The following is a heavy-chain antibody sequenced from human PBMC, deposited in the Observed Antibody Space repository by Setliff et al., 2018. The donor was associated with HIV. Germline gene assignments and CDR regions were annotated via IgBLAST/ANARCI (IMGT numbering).Heavy chain of an antibody. Sequence: ASVKVSCKVSGYTLSELTMHWVRQAPGKGLEWMGRFDPEDGDTLYAQRLQGRVIMTEDSSTDTAYMELSSLTSDDTAVYYCARGGALSGFFFPNWLDPWGQGTLVTVSS. CDR2: FDPEDGDT. CDR3: ARGGALSGFFFPNWLDP. J-gene: IGHJ5*02. V-gene: IGHV1-24*01. D-gene: IGHD1-26*01. CDR1: GYTLSELT.